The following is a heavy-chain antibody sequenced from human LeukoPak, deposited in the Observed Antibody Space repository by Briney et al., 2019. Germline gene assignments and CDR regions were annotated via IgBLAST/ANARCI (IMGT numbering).Heavy chain of an antibody. CDR3: ARDGRGYYYGSGSYPHDAFDI. CDR2: ISAYNGNT. V-gene: IGHV1-18*01. D-gene: IGHD3-10*01. J-gene: IGHJ3*02. CDR1: GGTFSSYA. Sequence: ASVKVSCKASGGTFSSYAIGWVRQAPGQGLEWMGWISAYNGNTNYAQKLQGRVTMTTDTSTSTAHMELRSLRSDDTAVYYCARDGRGYYYGSGSYPHDAFDIWGQGTMVTVSS.